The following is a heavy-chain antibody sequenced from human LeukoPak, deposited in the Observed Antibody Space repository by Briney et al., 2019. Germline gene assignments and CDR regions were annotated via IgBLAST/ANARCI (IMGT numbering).Heavy chain of an antibody. D-gene: IGHD2-2*01. J-gene: IGHJ4*02. CDR1: GGTFSSYA. Sequence: SVKVSCKASGGTFSSYAISWVRQAPGQGLEWMGGIIPIFGAANYAQKFQGRVTITTDESTSTAYMELSSLRSEDTAVYYCAFSPRGYCSSTSCYGIGYWGQGTLVTVSS. CDR2: IIPIFGAA. V-gene: IGHV1-69*05. CDR3: AFSPRGYCSSTSCYGIGY.